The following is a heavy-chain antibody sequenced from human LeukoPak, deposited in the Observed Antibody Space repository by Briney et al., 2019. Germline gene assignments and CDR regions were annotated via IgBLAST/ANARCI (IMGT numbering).Heavy chain of an antibody. CDR1: GYTFINYN. CDR3: ARVLLTATGSFYFDS. CDR2: INPSGGST. D-gene: IGHD6-13*01. V-gene: IGHV1-46*01. Sequence: ASVKVSCKASGYTFINYNMHWLRQAPGQGLEWMGIINPSGGSTSYAHTSQGRVTMSRGTSTSTVYMELSSVRSEDTAVYYCARVLLTATGSFYFDSWGQGTLVAVSS. J-gene: IGHJ4*02.